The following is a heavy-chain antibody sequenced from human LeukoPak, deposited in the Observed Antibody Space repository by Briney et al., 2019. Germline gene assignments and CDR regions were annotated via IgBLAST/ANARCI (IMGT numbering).Heavy chain of an antibody. J-gene: IGHJ4*01. CDR1: GFTFSSYE. CDR3: ARDGDFWSGYRSIDY. Sequence: GGSLRLSCAASGFTFSSYEMNWVRQAPGKGLEWVSYISSSGSTIYYADSVKGRFTISRDNAKNSLYLQMNSLRAEDTVVYYCARDGDFWSGYRSIDYWGQGTLVTVSS. CDR2: ISSSGSTI. V-gene: IGHV3-48*03. D-gene: IGHD3-3*01.